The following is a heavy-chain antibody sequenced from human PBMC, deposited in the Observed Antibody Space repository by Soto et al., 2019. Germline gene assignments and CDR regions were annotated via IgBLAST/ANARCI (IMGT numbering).Heavy chain of an antibody. CDR1: GGSISSYY. D-gene: IGHD7-27*01. Sequence: SETLSLTCTVSGGSISSYYWSWIRQPPGKGLEWIGYIYYSGSTNYNPSLKSRVTISVDTSKNHFSLKLISVTAADTAVYYCARRLGWGSIYYFDYWGQGTLVTVSS. CDR2: IYYSGST. V-gene: IGHV4-59*08. CDR3: ARRLGWGSIYYFDY. J-gene: IGHJ4*02.